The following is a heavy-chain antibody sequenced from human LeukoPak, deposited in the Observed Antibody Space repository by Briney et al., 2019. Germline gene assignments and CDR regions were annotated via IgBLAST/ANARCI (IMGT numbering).Heavy chain of an antibody. CDR2: IYTSGST. Sequence: SETLSLTCTVSGGSISSGSYYWSWIRQPAGKGLEWIGRIYTSGSTNYNPSLKSRVTISVDTSKNQFSLKLSSVTAADTAVYYCTRGPPYWYFDLWGRGTLVTVSS. V-gene: IGHV4-61*02. CDR3: TRGPPYWYFDL. J-gene: IGHJ2*01. CDR1: GGSISSGSYY.